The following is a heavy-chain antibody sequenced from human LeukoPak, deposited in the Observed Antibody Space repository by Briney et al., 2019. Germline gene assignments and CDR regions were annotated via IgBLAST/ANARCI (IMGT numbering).Heavy chain of an antibody. D-gene: IGHD3-3*01. CDR3: TRVDFWSDYFFDF. J-gene: IGHJ4*02. V-gene: IGHV4-30-4*08. CDR2: IYYSGST. CDR1: GGSISSGDYY. Sequence: SETLSLTCTVSGGSISSGDYYWSWIRQPPGKGLEWIGYIYYSGSTYYNPSLKSRVTISVDTSKNQFSLKLRFVTAADTAVYYCTRVDFWSDYFFDFWGQGTLVTVSS.